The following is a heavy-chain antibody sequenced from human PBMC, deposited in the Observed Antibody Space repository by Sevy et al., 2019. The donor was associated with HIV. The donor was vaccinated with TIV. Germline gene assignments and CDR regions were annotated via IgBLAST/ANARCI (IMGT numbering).Heavy chain of an antibody. CDR1: GFTFSSYA. CDR3: ARPRYCSGGSCYSFDY. V-gene: IGHV3-30-3*01. CDR2: ISYDGSNK. Sequence: GGCLRLSCAASGFTFSSYAMHWVRQAPGKGLEWVAVISYDGSNKYYADSVKGRFTISRDNSKNTLYLQMNSLRAEDTAVYYCARPRYCSGGSCYSFDYWGQGTLVTVSS. D-gene: IGHD2-15*01. J-gene: IGHJ4*02.